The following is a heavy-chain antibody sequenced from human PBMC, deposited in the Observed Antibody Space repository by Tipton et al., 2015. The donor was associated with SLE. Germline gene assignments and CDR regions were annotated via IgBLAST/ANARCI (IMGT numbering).Heavy chain of an antibody. CDR1: GDSISSSNYY. CDR2: FYYGGNT. CDR3: ARGYCGGGVCYGRGFFDH. D-gene: IGHD2-8*02. Sequence: TLSLTCTVSGDSISSSNYYWAWIRQPPGKGLEWIGIFYYGGNTYYNPSLKSPVSISAGTSKNQFSLKLNSVTAADTAVYYCARGYCGGGVCYGRGFFDHWGQGNLVTVSS. V-gene: IGHV4-39*07. J-gene: IGHJ4*02.